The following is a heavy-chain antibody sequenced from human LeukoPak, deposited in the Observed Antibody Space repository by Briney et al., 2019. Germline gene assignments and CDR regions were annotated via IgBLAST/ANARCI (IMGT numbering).Heavy chain of an antibody. D-gene: IGHD2-2*01. Sequence: ASVKVSCKASGYTFTGYYMHWVRQAPGQGLEWMGWINPNSGGTNYAQKFQGRVTMTRDTSISTAYMELSRLRSDDTAVYYCARGFDIVVVPAALYWGQGTLVTVSS. V-gene: IGHV1-2*02. J-gene: IGHJ4*02. CDR1: GYTFTGYY. CDR2: INPNSGGT. CDR3: ARGFDIVVVPAALY.